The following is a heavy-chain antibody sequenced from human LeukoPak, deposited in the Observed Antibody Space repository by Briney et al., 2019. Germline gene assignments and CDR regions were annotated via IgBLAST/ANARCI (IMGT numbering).Heavy chain of an antibody. CDR3: AKAHYYGSGSYYV. CDR1: GFTFSDYY. V-gene: IGHV3-11*01. CDR2: ISSSGSTI. D-gene: IGHD3-10*01. J-gene: IGHJ4*02. Sequence: GGSLRLSCAASGFTFSDYYMSWIRQAPGKGLEWVSYISSSGSTIYYADSVKGRFTISRDNAKNSLYLQMNSLRAEDTAVYYCAKAHYYGSGSYYVWGQGTLVTVSS.